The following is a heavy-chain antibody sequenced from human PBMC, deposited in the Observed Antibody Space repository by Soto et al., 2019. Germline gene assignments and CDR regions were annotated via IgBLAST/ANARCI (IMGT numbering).Heavy chain of an antibody. J-gene: IGHJ6*02. Sequence: QVQLVQSGAEVKKPGSSVKVSCKASGGTFSSYAISWVRQAPGQGLEWMGGIIPISDTTNYAQKFQGRVTITADESTSPAYMELSSLRSEDTAVYYCARSQGSSTSLEIYYYYYYGMDVWGPGTTVTVSS. V-gene: IGHV1-69*01. CDR3: ARSQGSSTSLEIYYYYYYGMDV. CDR1: GGTFSSYA. D-gene: IGHD2-2*01. CDR2: IIPISDTT.